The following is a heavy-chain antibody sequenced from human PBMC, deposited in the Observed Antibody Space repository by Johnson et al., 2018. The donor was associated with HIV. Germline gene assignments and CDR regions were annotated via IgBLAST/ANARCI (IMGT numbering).Heavy chain of an antibody. Sequence: VQLVESGGGVVRPGGSLRLSCAASGFTFSSYWMHWVRQAPGKGLVWVSRINSDGSSTSYADSVKGRFTISRDNAKNTLYLQMNTLRAEDTAVYYCAREVDTMMVGDAFDIWGQGTMVTVSP. CDR1: GFTFSSYW. V-gene: IGHV3-74*01. CDR3: AREVDTMMVGDAFDI. J-gene: IGHJ3*02. D-gene: IGHD5-12*01. CDR2: INSDGSST.